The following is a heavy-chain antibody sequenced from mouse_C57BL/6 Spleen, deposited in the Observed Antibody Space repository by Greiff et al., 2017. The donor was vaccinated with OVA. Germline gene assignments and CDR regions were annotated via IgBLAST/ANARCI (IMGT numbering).Heavy chain of an antibody. Sequence: QVQLKESGPGLVAPSQSLSITCTVSGFSLTSYAISWVRQPPGKGLEWLGVIWTGGGTNYNSAPKSSLSTSKDNPKIQVFLKMNRLQTDDTARYYCARRWIYYDYDGAMDYWGQGTSVTVSS. J-gene: IGHJ4*01. CDR1: GFSLTSYA. V-gene: IGHV2-9-1*01. D-gene: IGHD2-4*01. CDR2: IWTGGGT. CDR3: ARRWIYYDYDGAMDY.